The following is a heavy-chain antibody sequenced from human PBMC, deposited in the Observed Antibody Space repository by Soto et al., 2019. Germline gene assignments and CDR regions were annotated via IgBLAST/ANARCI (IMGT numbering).Heavy chain of an antibody. CDR3: ARDGTHLWSKQYYFDS. CDR1: GFTFSSYA. CDR2: ISYDGSNK. Sequence: PGGSLRLSCAASGFTFSSYAMHWVRQAPGKGLEWVAVISYDGSNKYYADSVKGRFTISRDNSKNTLYLQMNSLRAEDTAVYYCARDGTHLWSKQYYFDSWGQGALVTVSS. J-gene: IGHJ4*02. D-gene: IGHD1-26*01. V-gene: IGHV3-30-3*01.